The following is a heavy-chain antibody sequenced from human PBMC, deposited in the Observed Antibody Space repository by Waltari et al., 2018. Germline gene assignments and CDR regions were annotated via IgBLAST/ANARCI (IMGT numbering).Heavy chain of an antibody. Sequence: QLQLQESGPGLVKPSETLSLTCPVPGGSISSRSYYWGWTRQPPGKGLEWIGYIYYSGSTNYNPSLKSRVTISVDTSKNQFSLKLSSVTAADTAVYYCARTMVRRLGWFDPWGQGTLVTVSS. J-gene: IGHJ5*02. D-gene: IGHD3-10*01. CDR3: ARTMVRRLGWFDP. CDR2: IYYSGST. V-gene: IGHV4-61*05. CDR1: GGSISSRSYY.